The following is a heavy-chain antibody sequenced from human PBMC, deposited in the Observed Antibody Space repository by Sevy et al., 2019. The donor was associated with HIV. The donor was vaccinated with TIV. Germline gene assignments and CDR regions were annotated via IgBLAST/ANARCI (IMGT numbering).Heavy chain of an antibody. V-gene: IGHV3-30-3*01. D-gene: IGHD6-19*01. CDR2: ISYDGSNK. Sequence: GGSLRLSCAASGFTFSSYAMHWVRQAPGKGLEWVAVISYDGSNKYYADSVKGRFTISRDNSKNTLYLQMNSLRAEDTAVYYCAGDREHSSGWYLGENYFDYWGQGTLVTVSS. CDR1: GFTFSSYA. J-gene: IGHJ4*02. CDR3: AGDREHSSGWYLGENYFDY.